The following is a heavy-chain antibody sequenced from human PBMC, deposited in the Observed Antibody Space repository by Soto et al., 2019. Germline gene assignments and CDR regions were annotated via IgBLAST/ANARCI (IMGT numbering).Heavy chain of an antibody. Sequence: EVQLVESGGGLVQTGGSLRLSCAASGFTFSAYWMSWVRQAPGKGLEWVANIKQAGSEKYYVDCVNGRFIISRDDATNSLFLQVNSLRVEDTAVYYCAREKRANGYFEYWGQGTLVTVSS. J-gene: IGHJ4*02. CDR2: IKQAGSEK. V-gene: IGHV3-7*01. CDR3: AREKRANGYFEY. CDR1: GFTFSAYW.